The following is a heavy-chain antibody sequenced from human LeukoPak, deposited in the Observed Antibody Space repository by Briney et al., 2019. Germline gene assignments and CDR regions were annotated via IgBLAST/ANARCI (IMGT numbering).Heavy chain of an antibody. V-gene: IGHV1-69*04. CDR3: ARDYCGGNTPFDY. CDR1: VGTFSIYT. J-gene: IGHJ4*02. D-gene: IGHD4-23*01. Sequence: GAPVKVSCKASVGTFSIYTISWVRQAPGQGLEWMGRIIPILGIANYAQKFQGRDTITADKSTSTAYMELSSLRSEDTAVYYCARDYCGGNTPFDYWGQGTLVTVSS. CDR2: IIPILGIA.